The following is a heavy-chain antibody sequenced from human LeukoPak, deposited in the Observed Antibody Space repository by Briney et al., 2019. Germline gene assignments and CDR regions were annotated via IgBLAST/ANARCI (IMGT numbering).Heavy chain of an antibody. V-gene: IGHV3-7*05. CDR1: GFTLSSHW. J-gene: IGHJ4*02. D-gene: IGHD6-19*01. Sequence: GGALRLSCAASGFTLSSHWVSWGRQAPGKGLEWLANIKQDGSEQYYADNVRGRFTISRDKAKNSLYLQMNSLTAEDTAIYYCARESAGGPDYWGQGTLVTVSS. CDR2: IKQDGSEQ. CDR3: ARESAGGPDY.